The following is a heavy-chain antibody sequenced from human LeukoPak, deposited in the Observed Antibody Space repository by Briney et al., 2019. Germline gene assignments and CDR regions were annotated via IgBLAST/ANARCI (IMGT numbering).Heavy chain of an antibody. J-gene: IGHJ5*02. V-gene: IGHV3-66*01. CDR2: IYSGGST. D-gene: IGHD1-26*01. CDR3: ARVKVGITYWFDP. CDR1: GFIVNYNY. Sequence: GGSLRLSCAASGFIVNYNYMSWVRQAPGKGLEWVSVIYSGGSTYYADSVKGRFTIPRDNSKNMVYLQMKSLRVGDTAVYYCARVKVGITYWFDPWGQGTLVTVSS.